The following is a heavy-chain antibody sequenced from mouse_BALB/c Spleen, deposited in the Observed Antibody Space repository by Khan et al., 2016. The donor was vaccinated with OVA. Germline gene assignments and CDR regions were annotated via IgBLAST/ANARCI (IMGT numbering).Heavy chain of an antibody. Sequence: QVQLQQSGAELARPGASVKMSCKASGYTFTTYTIHWVKQRPGQGLEWIGYIIPSNDYTNYNQKFKDRATLTADKSSSTAYMQLSSLTSEASAVDYYEREGDYYRSDGWLAYWGQGTLVTVSA. J-gene: IGHJ3*01. V-gene: IGHV1-4*01. CDR3: EREGDYYRSDGWLAY. CDR1: GYTFTTYT. CDR2: IIPSNDYT. D-gene: IGHD2-14*01.